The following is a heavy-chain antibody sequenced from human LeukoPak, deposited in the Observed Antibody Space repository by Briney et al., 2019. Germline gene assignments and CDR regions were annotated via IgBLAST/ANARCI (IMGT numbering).Heavy chain of an antibody. V-gene: IGHV3-30-3*01. CDR1: GFTFNNYA. J-gene: IGHJ4*02. CDR2: ISNDGGNK. Sequence: PGGSLRFSCAASGFTFNNYAMHWVRQAPGKGLEWVAVISNDGGNKYYADSVKGRFTLSRDNSKNTLSLQMNSLRPEDTAVYYCASLLDYFDYWGQGSLVTVSS. CDR3: ASLLDYFDY.